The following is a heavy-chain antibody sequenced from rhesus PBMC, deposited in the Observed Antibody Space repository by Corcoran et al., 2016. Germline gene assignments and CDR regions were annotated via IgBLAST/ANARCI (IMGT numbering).Heavy chain of an antibody. Sequence: QVQLDESGPGLVKPSETLSLTCAVSGGSISGYYWNWIRQPPGRGLEWIGYVDGSNGNTDSNPSLRGRVTISTDTSNNQVSLRLISVTAADTAVYYCARQYLHWPLYGGAEGGAFDYWAQGVLVTVSS. CDR1: GGSISGYY. D-gene: IGHD3-3*01. CDR3: ARQYLHWPLYGGAEGGAFDY. J-gene: IGHJ4*01. CDR2: VDGSNGNT. V-gene: IGHV4S5*01.